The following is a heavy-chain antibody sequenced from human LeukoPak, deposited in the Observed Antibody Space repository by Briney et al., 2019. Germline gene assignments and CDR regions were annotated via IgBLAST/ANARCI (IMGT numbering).Heavy chain of an antibody. D-gene: IGHD3-22*01. CDR3: ATDLGYYDSRRDY. J-gene: IGHJ4*02. CDR2: IKQDGTEE. Sequence: GGSLRLSCVASGFTFSSSWMSWVRRAPGKGLEWVANIKQDGTEEYYVDSVRGRFSISKDNAKNSLYLQMNSLRSEDTAVYYCATDLGYYDSRRDYWGQGTLVTVSS. CDR1: GFTFSSSW. V-gene: IGHV3-7*03.